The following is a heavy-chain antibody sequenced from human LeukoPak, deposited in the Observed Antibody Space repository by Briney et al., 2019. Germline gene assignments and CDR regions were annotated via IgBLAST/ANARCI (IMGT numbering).Heavy chain of an antibody. Sequence: SETLSLTCAVSGGSISSNSYYWGWIRQPPGKGLEWIGSIYYSGSTYYNPSLKSRVTISVDTSKNQFSLKMTSVTAADTAVYFCARVGSGGAWFDFWGQGTLVTVSS. CDR1: GGSISSNSYY. V-gene: IGHV4-39*07. CDR3: ARVGSGGAWFDF. CDR2: IYYSGST. D-gene: IGHD6-19*01. J-gene: IGHJ4*02.